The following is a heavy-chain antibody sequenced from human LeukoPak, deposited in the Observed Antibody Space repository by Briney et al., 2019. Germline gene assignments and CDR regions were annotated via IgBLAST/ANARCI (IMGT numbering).Heavy chain of an antibody. J-gene: IGHJ4*02. Sequence: PSETLSLTCTVSGGSISSYYWSWIRQPPGKGLEWIGYIYYSGSTNCNPSLKSRVTISVDTSKNQFSLKLSSVTAADTAVYYCASTNTYYDYVWGSYRFSFDYWGQGTLVTVSS. CDR3: ASTNTYYDYVWGSYRFSFDY. V-gene: IGHV4-59*01. D-gene: IGHD3-16*02. CDR1: GGSISSYY. CDR2: IYYSGST.